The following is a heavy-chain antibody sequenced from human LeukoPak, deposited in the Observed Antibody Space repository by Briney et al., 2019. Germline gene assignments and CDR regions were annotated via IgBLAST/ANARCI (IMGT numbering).Heavy chain of an antibody. CDR2: IYPDDSDT. CDR3: ASRTLSSSWYD. Sequence: GESLKVSCKGSGYNFAGHWIGWVRQMPGKGLEWMGIIYPDDSDTRYSPSFQGQVIISADKSISTAYLQWSSLKASDTAMYYCASRTLSSSWYDWGQGTLVTVSS. CDR1: GYNFAGHW. D-gene: IGHD6-13*01. J-gene: IGHJ4*02. V-gene: IGHV5-51*01.